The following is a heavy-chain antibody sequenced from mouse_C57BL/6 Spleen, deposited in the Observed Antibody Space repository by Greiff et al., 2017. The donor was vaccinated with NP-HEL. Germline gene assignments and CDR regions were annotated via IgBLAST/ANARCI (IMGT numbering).Heavy chain of an antibody. V-gene: IGHV1-64*01. CDR3: ARRGDDYDVWFAY. Sequence: QVQLQQPGAELVKPGASVKLSCKASGYTFTSYWMHWVKQRPGQGLEWIGMIHPNSGSTNYNEKFKSKATLTVDKSSSTAYMQLSSLTSEDSAVYYCARRGDDYDVWFAYWGQGTLVTVSA. CDR1: GYTFTSYW. J-gene: IGHJ3*01. CDR2: IHPNSGST. D-gene: IGHD2-4*01.